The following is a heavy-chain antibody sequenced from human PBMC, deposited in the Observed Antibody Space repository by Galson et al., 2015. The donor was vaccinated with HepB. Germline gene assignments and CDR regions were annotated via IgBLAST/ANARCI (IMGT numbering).Heavy chain of an antibody. D-gene: IGHD3-10*01. J-gene: IGHJ3*02. CDR3: AREPPSLHEAFDI. Sequence: SLRLSCAASGFTFSNYNMNWVRQAPGKGLEWVSSISVSGGYMFYADSVKGRFTISRDNAKNSLYLQMNSLRAEDSAVYYCAREPPSLHEAFDIWGQGTMVTVSS. CDR1: GFTFSNYN. V-gene: IGHV3-21*01. CDR2: ISVSGGYM.